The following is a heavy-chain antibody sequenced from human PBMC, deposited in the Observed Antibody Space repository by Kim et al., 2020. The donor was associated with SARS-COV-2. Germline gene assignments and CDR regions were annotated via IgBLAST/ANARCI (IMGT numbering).Heavy chain of an antibody. CDR2: IYTSGST. V-gene: IGHV4-4*07. Sequence: SETLSLTCTVSGGSISSYYWSWIRQPAGKGLEWIGRIYTSGSTNYNPSLKSRVTMSVDTSKNHFSLKLSSVTAANTAVYYCARTLSPYYYGSGTLYGMDVWGQGTTVTVSS. D-gene: IGHD3-10*01. CDR3: ARTLSPYYYGSGTLYGMDV. J-gene: IGHJ6*02. CDR1: GGSISSYY.